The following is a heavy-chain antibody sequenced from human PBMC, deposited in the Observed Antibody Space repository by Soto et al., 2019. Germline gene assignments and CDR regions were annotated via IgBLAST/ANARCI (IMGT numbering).Heavy chain of an antibody. CDR3: ARITGRHLDY. D-gene: IGHD1-20*01. CDR2: VDYSGTA. CDR1: SGSISVTDVF. Sequence: SEILSLTCTVSSGSISVTDVFWGWVRQPPGKGLEWIGNVDYSGTAYFSPSLATRVTFHVDTSKNQFSLTLYSVTAADTAVYYCARITGRHLDYWGQGILVTVSS. J-gene: IGHJ4*02. V-gene: IGHV4-39*01.